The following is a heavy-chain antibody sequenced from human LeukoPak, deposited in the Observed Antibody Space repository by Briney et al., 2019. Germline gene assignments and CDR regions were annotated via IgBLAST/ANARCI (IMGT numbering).Heavy chain of an antibody. D-gene: IGHD5-18*01. CDR2: INPNSGGT. CDR3: ARPVRGYSYGLAGDY. J-gene: IGHJ4*02. CDR1: GYSFTDYY. Sequence: GASVKVSCKASGYSFTDYYIHWVRQAPGQGLEWMGWINPNSGGTNYARKFEGRFTMTRDTSIRTAYMELSGLRSDDTAFYFCARPVRGYSYGLAGDYWGQGTLITVS. V-gene: IGHV1-2*02.